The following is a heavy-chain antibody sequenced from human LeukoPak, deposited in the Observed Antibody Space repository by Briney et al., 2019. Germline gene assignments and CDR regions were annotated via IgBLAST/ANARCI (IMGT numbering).Heavy chain of an antibody. CDR3: ARGRKYYYDSSGYSTHFDY. V-gene: IGHV4-59*01. CDR1: GGSISSYY. D-gene: IGHD3-22*01. CDR2: IYYSGST. J-gene: IGHJ4*02. Sequence: SETLSLTCTVSGGSISSYYWSWIRQPPGQGLGWIGYIYYSGSTNYNPSLKSRVTISVDTSKNQFSLKLSSVTAADTAVYYCARGRKYYYDSSGYSTHFDYWGQGTLVTVSS.